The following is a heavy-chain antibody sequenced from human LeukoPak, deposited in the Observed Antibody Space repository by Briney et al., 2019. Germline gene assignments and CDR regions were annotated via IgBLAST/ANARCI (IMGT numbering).Heavy chain of an antibody. Sequence: RGSLRLSSAAAGFTFSDYGMNWVRQAPGKGLEWVSGISGSGISTYYADSVKGRFTISRDNSKNTLYLQMNSLRVEDTAVYYCAKSWNYYDSSGDDALDIWGQGTMVTVSS. CDR1: GFTFSDYG. J-gene: IGHJ3*02. CDR2: ISGSGIST. D-gene: IGHD3-22*01. CDR3: AKSWNYYDSSGDDALDI. V-gene: IGHV3-23*01.